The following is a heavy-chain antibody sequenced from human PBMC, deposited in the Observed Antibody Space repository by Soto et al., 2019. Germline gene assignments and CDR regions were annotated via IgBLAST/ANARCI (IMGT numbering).Heavy chain of an antibody. D-gene: IGHD3-10*01. CDR1: GFTFSNAW. V-gene: IGHV3-15*01. Sequence: EVQLVESGGGLVKPGGSLRLSCAASGFTFSNAWMSWVRQAPGKGLEWVGRIKSKTDGGTTDYAAPVKGRFTISRDDSKNTLYLQMNSLKTEDTAVYYCTTDPKSPRWFGEYDYWGQGTLVTVSA. J-gene: IGHJ4*02. CDR2: IKSKTDGGTT. CDR3: TTDPKSPRWFGEYDY.